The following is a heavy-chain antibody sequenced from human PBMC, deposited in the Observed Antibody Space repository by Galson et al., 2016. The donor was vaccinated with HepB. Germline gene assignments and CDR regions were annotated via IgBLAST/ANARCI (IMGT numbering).Heavy chain of an antibody. V-gene: IGHV3-23*01. CDR3: AKVIPSDYYDSSGPSGNNWFDP. Sequence: SLRLSCAASGFTFSSYAMSWVRQAPGKGLEWVSAISGSGGSTYYADSVKGRFTIPRDNSKNTLYLQMNSLRAEDTAVYYCAKVIPSDYYDSSGPSGNNWFDPWGQGTLVTVSS. CDR1: GFTFSSYA. CDR2: ISGSGGST. J-gene: IGHJ5*02. D-gene: IGHD3-22*01.